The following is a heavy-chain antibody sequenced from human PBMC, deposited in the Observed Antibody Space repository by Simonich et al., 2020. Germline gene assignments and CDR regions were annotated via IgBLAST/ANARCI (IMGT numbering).Heavy chain of an antibody. D-gene: IGHD1-26*01. J-gene: IGHJ4*02. Sequence: QVQLQESGPGLVKPSETLSLTCAVSGYSISSGYYWGWIRQPPGKGLEWIGSIYHSGSTYYNPSLKSRVTISVDTSKNQFSLKLSSVTAADTAVYYCARDGVELTPVRWGQGTLVTVSS. CDR3: ARDGVELTPVR. CDR1: GYSISSGYY. CDR2: IYHSGST. V-gene: IGHV4-38-2*02.